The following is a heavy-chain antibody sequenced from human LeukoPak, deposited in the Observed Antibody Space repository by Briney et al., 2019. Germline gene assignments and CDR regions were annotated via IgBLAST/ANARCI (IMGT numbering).Heavy chain of an antibody. V-gene: IGHV3-21*01. D-gene: IGHD1-14*01. CDR3: SRDFNGRNDF. J-gene: IGHJ4*02. CDR2: ISSSSSSI. CDR1: GFTFSTYS. Sequence: GGSLRLSCAASGFTFSTYSMNWVRQAPGKGLEWVSSISSSSSSIYYSDSVKGRFTVSRDNAKNTLSLEMNSLGDEDTAVYYCSRDFNGRNDFWGQGTLVTVSS.